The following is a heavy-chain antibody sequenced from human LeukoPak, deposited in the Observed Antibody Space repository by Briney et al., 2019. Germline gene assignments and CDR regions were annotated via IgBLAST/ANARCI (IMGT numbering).Heavy chain of an antibody. Sequence: PGGSLRLSCAASGFTFSDYGMHWVRQAPGKGLEWVAFISFDGNNKYYADSVKGRFTISRDNSKNTLYLLMNSLRAEDTTVYYCAKDGGTVTYYFDYWGLGSLVTVSS. J-gene: IGHJ4*02. CDR2: ISFDGNNK. CDR3: AKDGGTVTYYFDY. CDR1: GFTFSDYG. D-gene: IGHD4-17*01. V-gene: IGHV3-30*18.